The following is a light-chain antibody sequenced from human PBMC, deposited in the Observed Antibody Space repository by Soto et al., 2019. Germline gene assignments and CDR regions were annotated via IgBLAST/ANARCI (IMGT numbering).Light chain of an antibody. V-gene: IGKV1-5*01. CDR2: DAS. J-gene: IGKJ1*01. Sequence: DIQMTQSPSTLSASVGDRVTIACRASQSIVTSLAWYQQKPGRAPEFLIYDASSLETGVPSRFSGSGSGTEFTLTITSLQPDDFATYYCQQYSRNSPRTFGQGTKVDIK. CDR3: QQYSRNSPRT. CDR1: QSIVTS.